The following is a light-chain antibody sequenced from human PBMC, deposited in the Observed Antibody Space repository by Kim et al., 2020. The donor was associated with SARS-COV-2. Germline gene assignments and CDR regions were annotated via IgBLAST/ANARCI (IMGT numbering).Light chain of an antibody. CDR2: TTS. V-gene: IGKV1-12*01. CDR3: QQANGFPWT. J-gene: IGKJ1*01. Sequence: DIQMTQSPSSVSASVGDRVTITCRASQDIRDGVAWYQQKPGKAPNVLIYTTSSLQSGVPSRFSGSGSGTDFTLTINSLQPEDSATYYCQQANGFPWTFGQGTKVDIK. CDR1: QDIRDG.